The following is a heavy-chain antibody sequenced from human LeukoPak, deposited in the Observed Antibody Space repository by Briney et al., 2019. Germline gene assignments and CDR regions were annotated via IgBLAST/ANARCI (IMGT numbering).Heavy chain of an antibody. J-gene: IGHJ4*02. Sequence: GGSLRLSCAASGFTFSSYSMNWVRQAPGKGLEWVSSISGNGGEVYYADSVKGRFTISRDNSKNTLDLQMNSLRGEDTAVHFCAKRDYSDSSGYASLFDHWGQGTLATVSP. V-gene: IGHV3-23*01. D-gene: IGHD3-22*01. CDR3: AKRDYSDSSGYASLFDH. CDR2: ISGNGGEV. CDR1: GFTFSSYS.